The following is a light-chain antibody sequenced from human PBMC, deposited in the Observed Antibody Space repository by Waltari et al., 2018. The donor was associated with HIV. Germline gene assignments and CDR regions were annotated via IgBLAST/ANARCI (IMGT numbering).Light chain of an antibody. CDR2: EVS. J-gene: IGLJ2*01. Sequence: QSALTQPASVSRSPAPSITIPCHLTDYEYVSWYQRHPGKAPKVIIYEVSNRPSGLSNRFSGSKSGNTATLTISGLQPEDEAEYFCTSYISSSSPVFGRGTKVTVL. CDR3: TSYISSSSPV. CDR1: HLTDYEY. V-gene: IGLV2-14*01.